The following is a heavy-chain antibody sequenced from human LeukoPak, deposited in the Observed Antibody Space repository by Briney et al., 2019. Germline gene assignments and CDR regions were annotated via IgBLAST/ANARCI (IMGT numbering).Heavy chain of an antibody. CDR1: GGTFSSYA. D-gene: IGHD3-9*01. CDR2: IIPVLGIA. CDR3: ARDHYDILTGYPLNWFDP. J-gene: IGHJ5*02. V-gene: IGHV1-69*04. Sequence: SVKVSCKASGGTFSSYAISWVRQAPGQGLEWMGRIIPVLGIANYAQKFQGRVTITADKSTSTAYMELSSLRSEDTAVYYCARDHYDILTGYPLNWFDPWGQGTLVTVSS.